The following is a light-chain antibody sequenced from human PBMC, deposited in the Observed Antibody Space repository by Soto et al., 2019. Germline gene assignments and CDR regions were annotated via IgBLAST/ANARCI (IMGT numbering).Light chain of an antibody. CDR1: QSISSRY. V-gene: IGKV3-20*01. CDR3: QHYGSSSVT. CDR2: GAS. J-gene: IGKJ5*01. Sequence: EIVLTQSPGTLSLSPGERATLSCRASQSISSRYFAWYQQRPGQAPRLLLYGASYKATDVPDRFSGSGSGTDFTLTLSRLEPEDFEMFYCQHYGSSSVTFGKGTRLETK.